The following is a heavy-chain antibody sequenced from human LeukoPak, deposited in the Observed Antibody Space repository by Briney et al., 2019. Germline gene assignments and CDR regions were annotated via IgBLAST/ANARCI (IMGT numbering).Heavy chain of an antibody. J-gene: IGHJ4*02. V-gene: IGHV3-11*01. CDR1: GLDFSNSF. CDR2: ISSRSTTI. D-gene: IGHD6-19*01. CDR3: GKGSLAVAATPLDF. Sequence: GGSLRLSCTASGLDFSNSFMSWVRQAPGKGLEWISYISSRSTTIYYADSVKGRFTISRDNGKNTVYLQMNNLRVDDTAVLYCGKGSLAVAATPLDFWGQGTLVTVSS.